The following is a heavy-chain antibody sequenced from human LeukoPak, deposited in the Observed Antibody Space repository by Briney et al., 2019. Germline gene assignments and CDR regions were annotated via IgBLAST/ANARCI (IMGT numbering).Heavy chain of an antibody. V-gene: IGHV4-34*01. CDR2: INHSGST. J-gene: IGHJ3*02. CDR3: ARHFFDI. Sequence: SETLSLTCAVYGGSFSGYYWSWIRQPRGKGPEWIGEINHSGSTNYNPSLKSRVTISVDTSKNQFSLKLSSVTAADTAVYYCARHFFDIWGQGTMVTVSS. CDR1: GGSFSGYY.